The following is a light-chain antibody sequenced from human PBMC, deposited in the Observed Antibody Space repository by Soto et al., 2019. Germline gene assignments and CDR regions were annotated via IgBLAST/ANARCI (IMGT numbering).Light chain of an antibody. Sequence: QSALTQPPSASGSPGQSVTISCTGTSSDVGAYKYVSWYQQYPGKAPKLMIYEVTKRPSGVPDRFSGSKSGNTASLTVSGLNAEDEADYYCTSYVGNDIWVFGGGTNVTVL. CDR1: SSDVGAYKY. CDR3: TSYVGNDIWV. J-gene: IGLJ3*02. V-gene: IGLV2-8*01. CDR2: EVT.